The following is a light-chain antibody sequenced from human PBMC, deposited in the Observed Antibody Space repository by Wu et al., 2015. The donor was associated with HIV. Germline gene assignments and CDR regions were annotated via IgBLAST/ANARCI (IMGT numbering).Light chain of an antibody. V-gene: IGKV1-9*01. J-gene: IGKJ4*01. CDR3: LQLKSYPLT. CDR1: QSIGNY. CDR2: SAS. Sequence: LTQSPATLSLSPGDRATLSCRASQSIGNYLAWYQQKPGKAPKLMIYSASTLQSGVPSRFSGSGSGTAFTLTISSLQPEDFAAYYCLQLKSYPLTFGGGTKVEI.